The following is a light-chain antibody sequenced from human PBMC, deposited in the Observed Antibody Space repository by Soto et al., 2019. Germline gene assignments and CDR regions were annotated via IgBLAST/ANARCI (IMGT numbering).Light chain of an antibody. CDR2: AAS. J-gene: IGKJ4*01. CDR1: HSVSSSY. CDR3: QYYNNWLAT. Sequence: GVTQSPAALSVSPGERATLSCRASHSVSSSYLAWYQQKPGQAPRLLIYAASTRATGVSARFSGSGSGTEFTLTISSLQSEDFTIYYCQYYNNWLATFGGGTKVDNK. V-gene: IGKV3-15*01.